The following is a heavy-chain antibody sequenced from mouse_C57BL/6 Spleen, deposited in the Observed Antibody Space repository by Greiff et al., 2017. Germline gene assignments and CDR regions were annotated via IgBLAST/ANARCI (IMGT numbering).Heavy chain of an antibody. CDR2: INPNYGTT. D-gene: IGHD2-2*01. CDR1: GYSFTDYN. CDR3: ARGLLWLRDYAMDY. V-gene: IGHV1-39*01. Sequence: LVESGPELVKPGASVKISCKASGYSFTDYNMNWVKQSNGKSLEWIGVINPNYGTTSYNQKFKGKATLTVDQSSSTAYMQLNSLTSEDSAVYYCARGLLWLRDYAMDYWGQGTSVTVSS. J-gene: IGHJ4*01.